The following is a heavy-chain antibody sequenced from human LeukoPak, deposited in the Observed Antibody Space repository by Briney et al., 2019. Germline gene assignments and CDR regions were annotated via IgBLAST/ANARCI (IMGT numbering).Heavy chain of an antibody. D-gene: IGHD5-12*01. CDR1: GGSISSYY. CDR3: AREGYGGYGPGTFDY. Sequence: SETLSLTCTVSGGSISSYYWSWIRQPPGKGLEWIGNVYYTGSTNYNPSLKSRVTISVDKSKNQFSLKLSSVTAADTAVYYCAREGYGGYGPGTFDYWGQGTLVTVSS. J-gene: IGHJ4*02. V-gene: IGHV4-59*01. CDR2: VYYTGST.